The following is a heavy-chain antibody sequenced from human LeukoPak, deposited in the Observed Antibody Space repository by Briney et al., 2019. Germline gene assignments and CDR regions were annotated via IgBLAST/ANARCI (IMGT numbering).Heavy chain of an antibody. Sequence: GGSLRPSCAASGFNFGSYAMNWVRQAPGKGLEWVSSISSGSSFIYYADSVKGRFTISRDNAKNSLYLQMSSLRAEDTAIYYCARDQGGERWFDPWGQGTLVTVSS. CDR2: ISSGSSFI. J-gene: IGHJ5*02. CDR3: ARDQGGERWFDP. CDR1: GFNFGSYA. V-gene: IGHV3-21*01. D-gene: IGHD3-16*01.